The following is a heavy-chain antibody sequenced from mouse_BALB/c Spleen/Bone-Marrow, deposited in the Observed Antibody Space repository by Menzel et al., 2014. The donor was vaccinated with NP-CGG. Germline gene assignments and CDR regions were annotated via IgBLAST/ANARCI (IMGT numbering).Heavy chain of an antibody. D-gene: IGHD1-2*01. CDR1: GSNIKDTY. CDR2: IDPANGNT. CDR3: ARYYYGYYFDY. Sequence: EVQLQQSGAELVKPGASVKLSCTASGSNIKDTYMHWVKQRPEQGLEWIGRIDPANGNTKYDPKFQGKATITADTSSNTAYLQLSSLTSEDIAVYYCARYYYGYYFDYWGQGTTLTVSS. J-gene: IGHJ2*01. V-gene: IGHV14-3*02.